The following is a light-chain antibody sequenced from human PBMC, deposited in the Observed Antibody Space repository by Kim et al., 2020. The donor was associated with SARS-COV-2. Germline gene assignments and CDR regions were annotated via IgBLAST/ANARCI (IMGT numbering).Light chain of an antibody. Sequence: GQSLTISCTGTSRDVGGYTYVSWYHLRPDKAPKLMIYAVSERPSGVPDRFSGSKSGNTAFLTISGLQAEDEGDYYCSSYAGSSSLLFGGGTQLTVL. V-gene: IGLV2-11*01. J-gene: IGLJ3*02. CDR2: AVS. CDR1: SRDVGGYTY. CDR3: SSYAGSSSLL.